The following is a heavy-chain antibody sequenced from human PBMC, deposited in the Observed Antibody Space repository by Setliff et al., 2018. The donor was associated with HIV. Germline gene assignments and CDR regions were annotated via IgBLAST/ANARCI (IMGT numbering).Heavy chain of an antibody. CDR2: IYTSGST. D-gene: IGHD6-13*01. CDR1: GDSIGSSSYY. V-gene: IGHV4-61*09. J-gene: IGHJ5*02. Sequence: PSETLSFTCTVSGDSIGSSSYYWAWIRQPAGKGLEWIGHIYTSGSTNYNPSLKSRVTISVDTSKNQFSLKLTSVTAADTAVYYCANEKAYSSSWANWFDPWGQGTLVTVSS. CDR3: ANEKAYSSSWANWFDP.